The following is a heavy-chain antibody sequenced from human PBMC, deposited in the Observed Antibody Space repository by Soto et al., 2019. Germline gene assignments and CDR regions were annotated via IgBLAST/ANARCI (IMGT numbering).Heavy chain of an antibody. V-gene: IGHV3-53*04. CDR1: GFTVSSNY. Sequence: GGSLRLSCAASGFTVSSNYMSWVRQAPGKGLEWVSVIYSGGSTYYADSVKGRFTISRHNSKNTLYLQMNSLRAEDMAVYYCARAGSSDDYYYYMDVWGKGTTVTVSS. D-gene: IGHD3-10*01. J-gene: IGHJ6*03. CDR3: ARAGSSDDYYYYMDV. CDR2: IYSGGST.